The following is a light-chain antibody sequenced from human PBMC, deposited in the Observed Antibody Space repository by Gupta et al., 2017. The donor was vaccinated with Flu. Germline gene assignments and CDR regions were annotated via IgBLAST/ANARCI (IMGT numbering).Light chain of an antibody. J-gene: IGKJ3*01. V-gene: IGKV1-5*03. CDR3: QHYHSPFT. CDR2: KAS. Sequence: DIQMTQSPSTLSASVGDRVTITCRASQTISSWLAWYQQKPVRAPQLLIYKASTLQSGVPSRFSGSGFETEFTLTIISRQADDFAPYYCQHYHSPFTFGAGTKVDIK. CDR1: QTISSW.